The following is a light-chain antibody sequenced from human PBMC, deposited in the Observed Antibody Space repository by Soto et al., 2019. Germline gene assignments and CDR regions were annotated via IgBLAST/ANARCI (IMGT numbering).Light chain of an antibody. V-gene: IGKV1-8*01. CDR2: AAS. CDR1: QGISSY. Sequence: IRMTQSPSSLSASTGDRVTITCRASQGISSYLAWYQQKPGKAPKLLIYAASTLQSGVPSRFSGSGSGTDFTLTISCLQSEDSATYYFQQYYSYSRTFGQGTKVEIK. J-gene: IGKJ1*01. CDR3: QQYYSYSRT.